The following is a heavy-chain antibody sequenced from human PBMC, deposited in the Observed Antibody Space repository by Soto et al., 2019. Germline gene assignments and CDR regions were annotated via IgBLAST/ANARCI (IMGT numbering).Heavy chain of an antibody. J-gene: IGHJ4*02. CDR2: ISSSSSYI. Sequence: GGSLRLSCAASGFTFSSYSMNWVRQAPGKGLEWVSSISSSSSYIYYADSVEGRFTISRDNAKNSLYLQMNSLRAEDTAVYYCARVGGTTLHLFDYWGQGTLVTVSS. V-gene: IGHV3-21*01. D-gene: IGHD1-1*01. CDR1: GFTFSSYS. CDR3: ARVGGTTLHLFDY.